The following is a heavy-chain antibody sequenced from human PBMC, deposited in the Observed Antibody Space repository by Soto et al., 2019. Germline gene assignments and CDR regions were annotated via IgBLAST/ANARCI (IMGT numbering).Heavy chain of an antibody. CDR3: ARDRYCSGGSCYSPGYYFDY. CDR2: INPNSGGT. D-gene: IGHD2-15*01. V-gene: IGHV1-2*04. CDR1: GYTFTGYY. J-gene: IGHJ4*02. Sequence: ASVKVSCKASGYTFTGYYMHWARQAPGQGLEWMGWINPNSGGTNYAQKFQGWVTMTRDTSISTAYMELSRLRSDDTAVYYCARDRYCSGGSCYSPGYYFDYWGQGTLVTVSS.